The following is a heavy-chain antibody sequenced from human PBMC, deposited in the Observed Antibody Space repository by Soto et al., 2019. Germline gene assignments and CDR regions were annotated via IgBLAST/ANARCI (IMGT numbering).Heavy chain of an antibody. CDR2: INAGNGNT. V-gene: IGHV1-3*01. D-gene: IGHD3-3*01. Sequence: ASVKVSCKASGYTFTSYAMHWVRQAPGQRLEWMGWINAGNGNTKYSQKFQGRVTITRDTSASTAYMELSSLRSEDTAVYYCAKGLTIFGVVPNYGMDVWGQGTTVTSP. J-gene: IGHJ6*02. CDR3: AKGLTIFGVVPNYGMDV. CDR1: GYTFTSYA.